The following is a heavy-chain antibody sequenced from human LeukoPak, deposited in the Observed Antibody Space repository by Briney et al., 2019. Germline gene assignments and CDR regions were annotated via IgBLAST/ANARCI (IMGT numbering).Heavy chain of an antibody. Sequence: GGSLRLSCVASGFTFSSYGMHWVRQAPGKGLEWVGFVRYDGSNKYYADSVKGRFTITRDNSKNTMYLQMNSLRVEDTAVYYCAKDRGSSWTFDYWGQGTLVTVSS. CDR3: AKDRGSSWTFDY. CDR2: VRYDGSNK. J-gene: IGHJ4*02. CDR1: GFTFSSYG. V-gene: IGHV3-30*02. D-gene: IGHD6-13*01.